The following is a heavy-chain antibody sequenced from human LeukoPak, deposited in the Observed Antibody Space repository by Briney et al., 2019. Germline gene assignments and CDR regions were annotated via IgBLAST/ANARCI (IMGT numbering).Heavy chain of an antibody. CDR3: AIVGEYSSSSLDY. J-gene: IGHJ4*02. CDR1: GYTFTRYY. CDR2: INPNSGGT. Sequence: GASVKVSCKASGYTFTRYYMHWVRQAPGQGLEWMGWINPNSGGTNYAQKFQGRVTMTRDTSISTAYMELSRLRSDDTAVYYCAIVGEYSSSSLDYWGQGTLVTVSS. D-gene: IGHD6-6*01. V-gene: IGHV1-2*02.